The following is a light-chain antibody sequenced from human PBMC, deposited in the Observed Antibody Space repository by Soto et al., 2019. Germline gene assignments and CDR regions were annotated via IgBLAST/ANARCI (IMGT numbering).Light chain of an antibody. V-gene: IGLV1-47*01. Sequence: QSALTQPPSASGTPGQRVTISCSGSNSNIGTYYVYWYQHLPGTAPKLLISRNDQRPSGVPDRVSGSKSGTSASLAISALRSEDEADYYCVTWDDSLSAWVFGGGTKLTVL. CDR2: RND. J-gene: IGLJ3*02. CDR1: NSNIGTYY. CDR3: VTWDDSLSAWV.